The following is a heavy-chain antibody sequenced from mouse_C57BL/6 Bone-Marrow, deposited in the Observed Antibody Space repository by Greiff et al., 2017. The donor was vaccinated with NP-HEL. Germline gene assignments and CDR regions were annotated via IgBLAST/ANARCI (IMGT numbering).Heavy chain of an antibody. Sequence: QVQLQQSGAELARPGASVKLSCKASGYTFTSYGISWVKQRTGQGLEWIGEIYPRSGNTYYNEKFKGKATLTADKSSSTAYMELRSLTSEDSAVYFCARSRDGYNYYAMDDWGQGTSGTVSS. D-gene: IGHD2-3*01. CDR2: IYPRSGNT. J-gene: IGHJ4*01. CDR3: ARSRDGYNYYAMDD. V-gene: IGHV1-81*01. CDR1: GYTFTSYG.